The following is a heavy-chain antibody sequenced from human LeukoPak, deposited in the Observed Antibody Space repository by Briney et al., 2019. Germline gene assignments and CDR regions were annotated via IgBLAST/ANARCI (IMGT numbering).Heavy chain of an antibody. CDR3: ARTDCGGDCYPYNFDY. J-gene: IGHJ4*02. Sequence: GGSLRLSCAASGFTFSSYGMHWVRQAPGKGLEWVAVRWYDGSNKYYADSVKGRFSISRDNSKNTLYLQMNSLRAEDTAVYYCARTDCGGDCYPYNFDYWGQGTLVTVSS. CDR2: RWYDGSNK. V-gene: IGHV3-33*01. D-gene: IGHD2-21*02. CDR1: GFTFSSYG.